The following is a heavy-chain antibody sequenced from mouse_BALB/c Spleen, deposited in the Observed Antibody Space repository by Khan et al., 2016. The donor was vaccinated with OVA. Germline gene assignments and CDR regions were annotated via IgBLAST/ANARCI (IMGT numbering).Heavy chain of an antibody. CDR1: GYTFTSYW. CDR2: IYPGNTDT. V-gene: IGHV1-5*01. Sequence: MQLEESGTVLARPGASVKMSCKASGYTFTSYWMHWVKQRPGQGLEWIGDIYPGNTDTNYNQKFKGKAKLTAVTSTSTAYMALSSLTNEDSAVYYCTRRNWDVAWFAYWGQGTLVTVSA. CDR3: TRRNWDVAWFAY. D-gene: IGHD4-1*01. J-gene: IGHJ3*01.